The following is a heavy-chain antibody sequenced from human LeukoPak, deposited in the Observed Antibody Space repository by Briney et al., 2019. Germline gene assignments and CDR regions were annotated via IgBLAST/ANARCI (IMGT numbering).Heavy chain of an antibody. Sequence: GGSLRLSCAASGFTFSSYAMHWVRQAPGKGLEWVAVISYDGSNKYYADSVKGRFTISRDNSKNTLYLQMNSLRAEDTAVYYCARTNSGYSSGWEIDYWGQGTLVTVSS. CDR3: ARTNSGYSSGWEIDY. CDR2: ISYDGSNK. D-gene: IGHD6-19*01. V-gene: IGHV3-30-3*01. J-gene: IGHJ4*02. CDR1: GFTFSSYA.